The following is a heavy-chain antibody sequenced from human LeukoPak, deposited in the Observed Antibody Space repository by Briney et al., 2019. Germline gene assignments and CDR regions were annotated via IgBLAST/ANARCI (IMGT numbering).Heavy chain of an antibody. D-gene: IGHD2-15*01. CDR2: INPSSGGT. CDR1: GYTFTGYY. CDR3: ARGVVAATFYYYMDA. V-gene: IGHV1-2*02. Sequence: ASVKVSCKPSGYTFTGYYIHWVRQAPGQGLEWMGWINPSSGGTNYPQKFQGRVTITRDTSLSTAYMELSGLRSDDTAVYYCARGVVAATFYYYMDAWGKGTTVTVSS. J-gene: IGHJ6*03.